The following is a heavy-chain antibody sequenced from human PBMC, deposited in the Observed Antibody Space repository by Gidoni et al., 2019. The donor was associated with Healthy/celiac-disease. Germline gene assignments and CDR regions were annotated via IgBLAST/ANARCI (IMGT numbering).Heavy chain of an antibody. Sequence: QGTLRESGPALVKPTQTLTRTCTFYGFSRSTSGMCVSWIRQPPGKALEWLALIDLDDDKYYSTSLKTRLTISKDTSKNQVVLTMTNMDPVDTATYYCARTIYNWTATNWFDPWGQGTLVTVSS. CDR2: IDLDDDK. J-gene: IGHJ5*02. V-gene: IGHV2-70*01. D-gene: IGHD1-20*01. CDR3: ARTIYNWTATNWFDP. CDR1: GFSRSTSGMC.